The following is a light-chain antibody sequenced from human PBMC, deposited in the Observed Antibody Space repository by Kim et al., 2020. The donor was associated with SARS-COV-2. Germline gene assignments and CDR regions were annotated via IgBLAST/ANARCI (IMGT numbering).Light chain of an antibody. CDR3: QQSYSTLPYS. V-gene: IGKV1-39*01. Sequence: ASVGDRVTITCRASQSIISYLNWYQQKPGKAPKLLIYAASSLQSGVPSRFSGSGSGTDFTLTISSLQPEDFATYYCQQSYSTLPYSFGQGTKLEI. J-gene: IGKJ2*03. CDR1: QSIISY. CDR2: AAS.